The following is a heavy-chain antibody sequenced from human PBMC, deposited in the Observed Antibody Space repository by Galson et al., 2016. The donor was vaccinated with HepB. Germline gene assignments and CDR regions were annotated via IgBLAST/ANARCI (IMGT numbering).Heavy chain of an antibody. CDR1: RGSITSGGYS. D-gene: IGHD4-17*01. Sequence: TLSLTCAVSRGSITSGGYSWSWIRQPPGKGLEWIGHIYHSGSTLYNPSLKSRTTMSVDRSKNQFSLKLSSVTPADTAVYYCARAGGYGDYDFDYWGQGTLVTVSS. V-gene: IGHV4-30-2*01. J-gene: IGHJ4*02. CDR2: IYHSGST. CDR3: ARAGGYGDYDFDY.